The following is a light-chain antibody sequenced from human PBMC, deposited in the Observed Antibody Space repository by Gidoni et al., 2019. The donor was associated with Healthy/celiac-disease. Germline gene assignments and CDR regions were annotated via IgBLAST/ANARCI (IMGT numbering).Light chain of an antibody. CDR1: QSVLYSSNNKNY. V-gene: IGKV4-1*01. J-gene: IGKJ4*01. Sequence: DIVMTQSPDSLAVSLGERATINCKSSQSVLYSSNNKNYLAWYQQKPGQPPKLLIYWASTRESGVPDRFSGSGSGTDFTLTISSLQAEDVAVYYCQQYYSTPAPFGGXTKVEIK. CDR2: WAS. CDR3: QQYYSTPAP.